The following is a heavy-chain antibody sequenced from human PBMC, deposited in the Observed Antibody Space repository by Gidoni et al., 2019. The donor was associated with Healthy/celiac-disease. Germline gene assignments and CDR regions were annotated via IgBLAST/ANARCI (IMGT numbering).Heavy chain of an antibody. CDR3: ARDGDYYGSGSYSGGFDP. CDR1: GFTFSRYS. D-gene: IGHD3-10*01. CDR2: ISSSSSYI. Sequence: EVQLVESGGGLVKPGGSLRLSCAASGFTFSRYSMNWVRQAPGKGLGWVSSISSSSSYIYYADSVKGRFTISRDNAKNSLYLQMNSLRAEDTAVYYCARDGDYYGSGSYSGGFDPWGQGTLVTVSS. V-gene: IGHV3-21*01. J-gene: IGHJ5*02.